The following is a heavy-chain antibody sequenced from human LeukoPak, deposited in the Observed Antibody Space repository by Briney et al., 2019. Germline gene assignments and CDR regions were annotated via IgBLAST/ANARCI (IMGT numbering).Heavy chain of an antibody. Sequence: ASVKVSCKASGYTFTSYYIHWVRQAPGQGLEWMGIINPSGGSTSYAQKFQGRVTMTRDTSTSTVYMELSSLRSDDTAVYYCARDQDIVVVVAALRQREMGGFDPWGQGTLVTVSS. CDR2: INPSGGST. CDR1: GYTFTSYY. J-gene: IGHJ5*02. CDR3: ARDQDIVVVVAALRQREMGGFDP. V-gene: IGHV1-46*01. D-gene: IGHD2-15*01.